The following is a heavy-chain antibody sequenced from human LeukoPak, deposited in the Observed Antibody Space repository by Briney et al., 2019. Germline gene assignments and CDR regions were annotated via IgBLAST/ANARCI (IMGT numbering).Heavy chain of an antibody. J-gene: IGHJ4*02. CDR3: ARDTYDSSGYYY. D-gene: IGHD3-22*01. V-gene: IGHV3-48*04. CDR1: GFTFSNKS. CDR2: ISPSSSTI. Sequence: PGGSLRLSCAASGFTFSNKSMNWVRQAPGKGLEWVSYISPSSSTIYYADSVKGRFTISRDNAKNSLYLQMNSLRAEDTAVYYCARDTYDSSGYYYWGQGTLVTVSS.